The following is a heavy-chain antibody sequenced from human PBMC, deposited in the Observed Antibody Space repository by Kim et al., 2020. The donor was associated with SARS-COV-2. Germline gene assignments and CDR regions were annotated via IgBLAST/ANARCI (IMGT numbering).Heavy chain of an antibody. CDR2: ISSSSTI. Sequence: GGSLRLSCAASGFTFTSYSMNWVRQAPGKGLEWISYISSSSTIYYADSVKGRFTISRDNAKISLFLQMNSLRAEDTAVFYCARDYYGDYYFDYWGQGTLVTVSS. D-gene: IGHD4-17*01. CDR3: ARDYYGDYYFDY. V-gene: IGHV3-48*04. CDR1: GFTFTSYS. J-gene: IGHJ4*02.